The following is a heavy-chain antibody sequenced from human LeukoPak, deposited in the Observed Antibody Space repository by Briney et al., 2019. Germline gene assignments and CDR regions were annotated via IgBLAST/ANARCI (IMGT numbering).Heavy chain of an antibody. J-gene: IGHJ5*02. Sequence: SETLSLICTVSGGSISTYYWSWIRQPPGKGLEWIGYINYSGNAHYNPSLKSRVTISVDTSKNQFSLKLSSVTAADTAVYVCARRACSCGNCSPGWSDPCGQGSLVTVSS. CDR1: GGSISTYY. D-gene: IGHD2-15*01. CDR2: INYSGNA. V-gene: IGHV4-59*08. CDR3: ARRACSCGNCSPGWSDP.